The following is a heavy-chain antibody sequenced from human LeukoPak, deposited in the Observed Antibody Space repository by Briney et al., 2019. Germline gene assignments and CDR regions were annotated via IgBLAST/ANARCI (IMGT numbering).Heavy chain of an antibody. CDR1: GGSISSSSYY. V-gene: IGHV4-61*02. D-gene: IGHD6-19*01. Sequence: SETLSLTCTVSGGSISSSSYYWGWIRQPAGKGLEWIGRIYTSGSTNYNPSLKSRVTMSVDTSKNQFSLKLSSVTAADTAVYYCARDKEEQWLVNYFDYWGQGTLVTVSS. CDR2: IYTSGST. CDR3: ARDKEEQWLVNYFDY. J-gene: IGHJ4*02.